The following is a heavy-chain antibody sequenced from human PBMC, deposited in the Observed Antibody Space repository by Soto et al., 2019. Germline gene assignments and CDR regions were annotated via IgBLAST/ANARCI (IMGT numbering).Heavy chain of an antibody. V-gene: IGHV4-34*01. J-gene: IGHJ6*02. CDR1: GGSFSGYY. CDR3: ARSARYCSSTSCYLYCYYGMDV. D-gene: IGHD2-2*01. CDR2: INHSGST. Sequence: SETLSLTCAVYGGSFSGYYWSWIRQPPGKGLEWIGEINHSGSTNYNPSLKSRVTISVDTSKNQFSLKLSSVTAADTAVYYCARSARYCSSTSCYLYCYYGMDVWGQGTTVTVSS.